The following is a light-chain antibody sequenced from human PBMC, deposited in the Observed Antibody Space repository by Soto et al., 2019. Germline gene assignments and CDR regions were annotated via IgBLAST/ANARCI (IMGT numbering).Light chain of an antibody. J-gene: IGLJ1*01. CDR3: GSYAGRKNFV. Sequence: QSALTQPPSASGSPGQSVTISCTGTSSDVGGYNYVSWYQQHPGKAPKLMIYEVSKRPSGVPDRFSGSKSGNTASLTVSGLKVGEGVVYYGGSYAGRKNFVLGIGTRVTAL. CDR2: EVS. V-gene: IGLV2-8*01. CDR1: SSDVGGYNY.